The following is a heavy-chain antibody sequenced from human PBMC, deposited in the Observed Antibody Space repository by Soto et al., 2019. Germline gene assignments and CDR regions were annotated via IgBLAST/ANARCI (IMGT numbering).Heavy chain of an antibody. J-gene: IGHJ4*02. CDR3: AHRQATTFDY. V-gene: IGHV2-5*02. CDR1: GFSLTTSGVS. CDR2: IYWDDDK. Sequence: QITLKESGPTLVKPTQTLTLTCTFSGFSLTTSGVSVGWIRQPPGKALEWLALIYWDDDKRYSPSLKSRLTNTKDTTKNQVVLTMTNMYPVDTATYYCAHRQATTFDYWGQGTLVTVSS. D-gene: IGHD1-1*01.